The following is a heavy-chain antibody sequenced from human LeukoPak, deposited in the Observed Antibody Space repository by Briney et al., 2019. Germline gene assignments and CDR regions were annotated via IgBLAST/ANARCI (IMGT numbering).Heavy chain of an antibody. D-gene: IGHD2/OR15-2a*01. CDR1: GFSFSGFW. V-gene: IGHV3-74*01. Sequence: GGSLRLSCAASGFSFSGFWMHWVRQAPGKGLVWVSCISFDGSDATNADSEKGRFTISRDNAKNTLHLQMDSLTVEDTAVYYCATYSTLNARDFQHWGQGTLVIVSS. CDR2: ISFDGSDA. J-gene: IGHJ1*01. CDR3: ATYSTLNARDFQH.